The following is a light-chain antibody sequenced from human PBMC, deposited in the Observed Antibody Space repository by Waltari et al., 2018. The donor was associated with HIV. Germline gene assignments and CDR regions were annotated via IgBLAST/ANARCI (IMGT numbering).Light chain of an antibody. CDR2: EVR. CDR1: TSYFGGYNL. V-gene: IGLV2-23*02. CDR3: CAYAGSTTYVI. Sequence: QSAPTHPPSVSWSPVHSITISCTSTTSYFGGYNLVSWYQQHPGKAPKLMIYEVRKRPSGVSNRFSGAKSGNTASLTISGLQAEDEADYYFCAYAGSTTYVIFGGGTKLTVL. J-gene: IGLJ2*01.